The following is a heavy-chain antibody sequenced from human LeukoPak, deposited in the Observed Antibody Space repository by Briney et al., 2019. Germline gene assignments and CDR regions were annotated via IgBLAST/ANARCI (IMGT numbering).Heavy chain of an antibody. D-gene: IGHD3-10*01. J-gene: IGHJ6*03. Sequence: ASVKVSCKASGYTFTSYGISWVRQAPGQGLEWMGWISAYNGNTNYAQKLQGRVTMTTDTSTSTAYMELRSLRSDDTAVYYCARVRRITMVRGVISYYYYMDVWGKGTTVTVSS. V-gene: IGHV1-18*01. CDR2: ISAYNGNT. CDR1: GYTFTSYG. CDR3: ARVRRITMVRGVISYYYYMDV.